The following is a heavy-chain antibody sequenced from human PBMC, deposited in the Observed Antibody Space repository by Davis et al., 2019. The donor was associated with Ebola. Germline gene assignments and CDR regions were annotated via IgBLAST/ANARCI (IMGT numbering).Heavy chain of an antibody. D-gene: IGHD2/OR15-2a*01. V-gene: IGHV3-30-3*01. J-gene: IGHJ4*02. CDR2: ISYDGTKI. CDR1: GFTFSSYA. Sequence: PGGSLRLSCAASGFTFSSYAMYWVRQAPGKGLEWVAHISYDGTKIYYTDSVKGRFTISRDNSENTLYLQMNSLRPEDTAIYYCTREGGNSFNGYFDYWGQGTQVTVSS. CDR3: TREGGNSFNGYFDY.